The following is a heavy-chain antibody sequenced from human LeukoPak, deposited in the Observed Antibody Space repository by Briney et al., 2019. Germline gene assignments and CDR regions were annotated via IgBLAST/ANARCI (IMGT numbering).Heavy chain of an antibody. CDR2: MLYNARS. Sequence: SETLSLTCTVSGVSIGSQYWSWIRQTPGKGLEWIGYMLYNARSDYNPSLKGRVSIPVDTSKNQFSLKLSSVTEADAAVYYCARDEWEHNYWGQGILVTVSS. CDR1: GVSIGSQY. J-gene: IGHJ4*02. D-gene: IGHD1-26*01. CDR3: ARDEWEHNY. V-gene: IGHV4-59*11.